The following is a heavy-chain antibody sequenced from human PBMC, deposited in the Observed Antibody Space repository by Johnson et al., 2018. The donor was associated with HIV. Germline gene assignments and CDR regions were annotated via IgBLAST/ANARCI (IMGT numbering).Heavy chain of an antibody. V-gene: IGHV3-30*18. CDR1: GFTFSNYG. Sequence: QVQLVESGGGVVQPGRSLRLSCSASGFTFSNYGMQWVRQAPGKGLEWVAVISYDGDNEYYADSVKGRFTISSDNSKNKLYLQGNSLRPEDTAVYYCAKNKQVWGLLPVDAFDIWGQGTLITVSS. J-gene: IGHJ3*02. CDR2: ISYDGDNE. D-gene: IGHD1-26*01. CDR3: AKNKQVWGLLPVDAFDI.